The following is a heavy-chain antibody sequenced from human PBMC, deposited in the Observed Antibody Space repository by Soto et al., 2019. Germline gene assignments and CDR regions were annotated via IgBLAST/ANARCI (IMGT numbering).Heavy chain of an antibody. Sequence: GGSLRLSCAASGFTFSSYWMSWVRQAPGKGLEWVANIKQDGSEKYYVDSVKGRFTISRDNAKNSLYLQMNSLRAEDTAVYYCARGDYYGSGSYSPPENWFDPWGQGTLVTVSS. D-gene: IGHD3-10*01. CDR1: GFTFSSYW. V-gene: IGHV3-7*01. CDR3: ARGDYYGSGSYSPPENWFDP. CDR2: IKQDGSEK. J-gene: IGHJ5*02.